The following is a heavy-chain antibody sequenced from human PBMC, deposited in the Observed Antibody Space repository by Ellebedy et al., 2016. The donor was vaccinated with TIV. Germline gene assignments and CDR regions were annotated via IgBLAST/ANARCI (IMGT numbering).Heavy chain of an antibody. Sequence: GESLKISCRDSGHSSSHWITWVRQMPGKGLEWMGRIDPEDSYTTYNPSFQGHVTMSADKSISTVYLQWTSLNASDTAMCYCARGTSSSYGADWGQGTLVTVSS. J-gene: IGHJ4*02. CDR3: ARGTSSSYGAD. CDR1: GHSSSHW. D-gene: IGHD6-6*01. V-gene: IGHV5-10-1*01. CDR2: IDPEDSYT.